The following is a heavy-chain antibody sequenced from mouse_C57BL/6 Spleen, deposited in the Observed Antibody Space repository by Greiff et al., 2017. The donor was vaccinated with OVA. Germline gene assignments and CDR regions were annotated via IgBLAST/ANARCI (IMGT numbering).Heavy chain of an antibody. D-gene: IGHD2-5*01. CDR1: GYTFTSYW. CDR3: ARWAIVSGDWYVDV. J-gene: IGHJ1*03. CDR2: INPSNGGT. V-gene: IGHV1-53*01. Sequence: VQLQQPGTELVKPGASVKLSCKASGYTFTSYWMHWVKQRPGQGLEWIGNINPSNGGTNYNEKFKSKATLTVDKSSSTAYMQLSSLTSEDSAVYYCARWAIVSGDWYVDVWGTGTTVTVSS.